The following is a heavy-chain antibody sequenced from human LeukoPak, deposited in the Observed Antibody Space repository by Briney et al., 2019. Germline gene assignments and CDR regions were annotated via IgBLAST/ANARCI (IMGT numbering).Heavy chain of an antibody. D-gene: IGHD5-12*01. J-gene: IGHJ3*02. V-gene: IGHV3-23*01. CDR2: ISGSGVNT. CDR3: ATTRGGFDDAFDI. Sequence: GGSLRLSCAASGLTGSHNYVSWVRQAAGKGLEWVSAISGSGVNTYYADSVKGRFPISRDNSKNTLYLQMNSLRAEDTAVYYCATTRGGFDDAFDIWGQGTMVTVSS. CDR1: GLTGSHNY.